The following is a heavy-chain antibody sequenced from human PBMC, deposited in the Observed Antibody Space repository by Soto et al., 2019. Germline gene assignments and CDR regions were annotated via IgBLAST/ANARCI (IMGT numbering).Heavy chain of an antibody. V-gene: IGHV3-23*01. Sequence: EVELLESGGDLAQPGGSLRLSCAASGFTFSSHAMSWVRQAPGKGLEWVSAISATGGSTYHADSVKGRFTISRDNSKNTRHLQVSSLSAVDTAVYYCAKGGVNVASSDYLGMDVWGQGTTGTVS. J-gene: IGHJ6*02. CDR1: GFTFSSHA. D-gene: IGHD6-19*01. CDR3: AKGGVNVASSDYLGMDV. CDR2: ISATGGST.